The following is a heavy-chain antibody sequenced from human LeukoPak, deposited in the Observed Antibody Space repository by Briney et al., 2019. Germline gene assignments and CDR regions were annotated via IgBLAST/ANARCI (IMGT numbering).Heavy chain of an antibody. CDR3: ARGPAERWPPTG. V-gene: IGHV1-8*03. CDR1: GYTFTSYD. Sequence: ASVKVSCKASGYTFTSYDINWVRQATGQGLEWMGWMNPNSGNTGYAQKFQGRVTITRNTSISTAYTELSSLRSEDTAVYYCARGPAERWPPTGWGQGTLVTVSS. CDR2: MNPNSGNT. D-gene: IGHD6-19*01. J-gene: IGHJ4*02.